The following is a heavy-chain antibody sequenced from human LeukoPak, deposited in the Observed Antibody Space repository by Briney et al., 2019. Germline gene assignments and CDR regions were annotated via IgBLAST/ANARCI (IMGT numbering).Heavy chain of an antibody. CDR2: IYHSGST. D-gene: IGHD7-27*01. Sequence: SEALSLTCAVSGGSIKSSNWWSWVRQPPGKGLEWIGEIYHSGSTNYNPSLKSRVTISVDKSKNQFSLKLSSVTAADTAVYYCARDLASGDAFDIWGQGTMVTVSS. CDR1: GGSIKSSNW. CDR3: ARDLASGDAFDI. V-gene: IGHV4-4*02. J-gene: IGHJ3*02.